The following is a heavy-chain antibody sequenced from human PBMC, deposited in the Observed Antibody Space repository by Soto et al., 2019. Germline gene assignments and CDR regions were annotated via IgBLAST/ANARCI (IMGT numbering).Heavy chain of an antibody. J-gene: IGHJ5*02. V-gene: IGHV4-59*01. Sequence: PSETLSLTCTVSGGSISSYYWSWIRQPPGKGLEWIGYIYYSGSTNYNPSLKSRVTISVDTSKNQFSLKLSSVTAADTAVYYCAREAAGILNWFDPWGQGTLVTVSS. CDR2: IYYSGST. CDR1: GGSISSYY. CDR3: AREAAGILNWFDP. D-gene: IGHD6-25*01.